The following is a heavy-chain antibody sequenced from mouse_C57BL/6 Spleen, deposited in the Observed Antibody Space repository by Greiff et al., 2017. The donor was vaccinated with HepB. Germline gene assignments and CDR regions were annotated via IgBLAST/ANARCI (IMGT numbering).Heavy chain of an antibody. CDR3: ARFGTTVVECFDY. V-gene: IGHV1-26*01. Sequence: EVQLQQSGPELVKPGASVKISCKASGYTFTDYYMNWVKQSHGKSLEWIGDINPNNGGTSYNQKLKGKATLTVDKSSSTAYMELRSLTSNDSAVYYCARFGTTVVECFDYWGQGTTLTVSS. J-gene: IGHJ2*01. D-gene: IGHD1-1*01. CDR2: INPNNGGT. CDR1: GYTFTDYY.